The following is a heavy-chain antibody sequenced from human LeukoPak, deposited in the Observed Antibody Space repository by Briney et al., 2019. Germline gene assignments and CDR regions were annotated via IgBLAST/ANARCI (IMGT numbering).Heavy chain of an antibody. V-gene: IGHV1-69*05. Sequence: ASVKVSCKASGGTFSSSAISWVRQAPGQGLEWMGGIIPIFGTPNYAQKFQGRVTITTDESTSTAYMEVSSLKSDDTAVYYCARSLTESGSYENFDYWGQGTLVTVSS. CDR1: GGTFSSSA. CDR2: IIPIFGTP. J-gene: IGHJ4*02. D-gene: IGHD1-26*01. CDR3: ARSLTESGSYENFDY.